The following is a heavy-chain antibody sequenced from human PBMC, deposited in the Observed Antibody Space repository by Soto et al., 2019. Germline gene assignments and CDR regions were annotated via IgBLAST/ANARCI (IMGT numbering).Heavy chain of an antibody. CDR3: ARAVAVAADFDY. J-gene: IGHJ4*02. CDR1: GYTFTGYA. D-gene: IGHD6-19*01. V-gene: IGHV1-3*01. Sequence: ASVKVSCKASGYTFTGYAMHWVRQAPGQRLEWMGWINAGNCNTKYSQKFQGRVTITRDTSASTAYMELSSLRSEGTAVYYCARAVAVAADFDYWGQGTLVTVSS. CDR2: INAGNCNT.